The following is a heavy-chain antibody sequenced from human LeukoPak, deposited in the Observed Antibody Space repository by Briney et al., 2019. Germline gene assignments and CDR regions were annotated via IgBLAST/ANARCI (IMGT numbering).Heavy chain of an antibody. V-gene: IGHV3-13*01. Sequence: PGVSLRRSCAASGFTFSSYDMHWVRQATGKGLEWVSAIGTAGDTYYPGSVKGRFTISRENAKNSLYLQMNSLRAEDTAVYYCARDCGRDELDYWGQGALVAVSS. CDR2: IGTAGDT. CDR1: GFTFSSYD. J-gene: IGHJ4*02. CDR3: ARDCGRDELDY. D-gene: IGHD5-24*01.